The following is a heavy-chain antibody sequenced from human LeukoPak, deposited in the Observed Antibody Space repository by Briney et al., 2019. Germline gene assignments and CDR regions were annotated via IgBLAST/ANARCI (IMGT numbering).Heavy chain of an antibody. J-gene: IGHJ4*02. CDR3: ARVELSGYCSSTSCYILSG. CDR1: GYTFTGYY. Sequence: ASVKVSCKASGYTFTGYYMHWVRQAPGQGLEWMGRINPNSGGTNYAQKFQGRVTMTRDTSISTAYMELSRLRSDDTAVYYCARVELSGYCSSTSCYILSGWGQGTLVTVSS. D-gene: IGHD2-2*02. CDR2: INPNSGGT. V-gene: IGHV1-2*06.